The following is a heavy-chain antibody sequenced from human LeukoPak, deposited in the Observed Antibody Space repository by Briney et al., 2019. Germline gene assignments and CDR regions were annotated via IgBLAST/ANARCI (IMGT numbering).Heavy chain of an antibody. CDR3: ARGDTFRAFDM. V-gene: IGHV4-34*01. Sequence: PSETLSLTCAVYGGSFSGYYWSWIRQPPGKGLEWIGEINHSGSTNYNPSLKSRVTISVDTSKNQFSLKLSSVTAADTAVYYCARGDTFRAFDMWGQGTMVTVSS. D-gene: IGHD3-16*01. CDR2: INHSGST. J-gene: IGHJ3*02. CDR1: GGSFSGYY.